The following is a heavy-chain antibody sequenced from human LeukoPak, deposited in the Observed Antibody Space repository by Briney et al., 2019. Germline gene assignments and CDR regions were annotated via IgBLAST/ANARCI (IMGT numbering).Heavy chain of an antibody. CDR1: GFTFSSYS. V-gene: IGHV3-21*01. CDR3: ARDKFAFGVVIRNYYYYGMDV. D-gene: IGHD3-3*01. CDR2: ISSSSSYI. J-gene: IGHJ6*02. Sequence: GGSLRLSCAASGFTFSSYSMNWVRQAPGNGLEWVSSISSSSSYIYYADSVKGRFTISRDNAKNSLYLQMNSLRAEDTAVYYCARDKFAFGVVIRNYYYYGMDVWGQGTTVTVSS.